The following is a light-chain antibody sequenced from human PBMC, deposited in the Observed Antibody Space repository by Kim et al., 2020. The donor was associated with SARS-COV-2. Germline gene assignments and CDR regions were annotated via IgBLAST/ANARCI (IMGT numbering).Light chain of an antibody. CDR1: QGISNY. CDR2: VAS. V-gene: IGKV1-17*03. J-gene: IGKJ1*01. Sequence: DIQMTQSPPSLSASIGDRVTITCRASQGISNYLAWFQQKPGKVPKRLIYVASSLQSGVPSRFSGSGSGTELSLTISSLQPEDFATYCCLQHNDYPRTFGQGTKVDIK. CDR3: LQHNDYPRT.